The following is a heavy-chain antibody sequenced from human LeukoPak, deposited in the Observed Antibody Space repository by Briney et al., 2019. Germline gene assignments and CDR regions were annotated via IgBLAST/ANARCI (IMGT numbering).Heavy chain of an antibody. CDR2: IFDSGGT. V-gene: IGHV4-38-2*02. CDR1: GYSISSDSY. Sequence: SETLSLTCTVSGYSISSDSYWGWSRQPPGKGLEGIGTIFDSGGTYYNPSLRSRVTISVGTSKNQFSLKVRSVTAADTDVYYCVREGNGYDLVDFDYWGQGALVTVSS. D-gene: IGHD5-12*01. J-gene: IGHJ4*02. CDR3: VREGNGYDLVDFDY.